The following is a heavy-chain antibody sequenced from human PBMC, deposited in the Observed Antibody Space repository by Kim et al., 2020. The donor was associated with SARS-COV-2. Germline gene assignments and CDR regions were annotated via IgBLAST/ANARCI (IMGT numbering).Heavy chain of an antibody. V-gene: IGHV3-74*01. CDR2: INSDGSST. CDR3: ARDSAPITMIVVDDAFDI. D-gene: IGHD3-22*01. CDR1: GFTFSSYW. Sequence: GGSLRLSCAASGFTFSSYWMHWVRQAPGKGLVWVSRINSDGSSTSYADSVKGRFTISRDNAKNTLYLQMNSLRAEDTAVYYCARDSAPITMIVVDDAFDIWGQGTMVTVSS. J-gene: IGHJ3*02.